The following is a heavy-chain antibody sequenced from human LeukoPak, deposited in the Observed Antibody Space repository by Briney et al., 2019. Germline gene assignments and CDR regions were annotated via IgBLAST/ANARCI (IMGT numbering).Heavy chain of an antibody. Sequence: SETLSLTCTVSGGSISSYYWSWIRQPPGKGLEWIGYIYYSGSTNYNPSLKSRVTISVDTSKNQFSLKLSSVTAADTAVYYCARHRYGSDASCFGFWGQGTLVTVSS. CDR3: ARHRYGSDASCFGF. CDR2: IYYSGST. J-gene: IGHJ4*02. V-gene: IGHV4-59*12. CDR1: GGSISSYY. D-gene: IGHD2-15*01.